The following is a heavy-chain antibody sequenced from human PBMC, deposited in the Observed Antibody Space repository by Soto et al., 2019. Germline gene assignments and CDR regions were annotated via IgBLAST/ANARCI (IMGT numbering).Heavy chain of an antibody. CDR1: GGSFSGYY. V-gene: IGHV4-34*01. D-gene: IGHD6-13*01. J-gene: IGHJ4*02. CDR2: INHSGST. CDR3: ARGRGIAAAGTSGFYFDY. Sequence: WETLSLTCAVYGGSFSGYYWSWIRQPPGKGLEWIGEINHSGSTNYNPSLKSRVTISVDTSKNQFSLKLSSVTAADTAVYYCARGRGIAAAGTSGFYFDYWGQGTLVTVSS.